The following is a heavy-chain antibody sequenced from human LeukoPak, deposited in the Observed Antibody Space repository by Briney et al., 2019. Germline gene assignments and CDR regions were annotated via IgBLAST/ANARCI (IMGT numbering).Heavy chain of an antibody. CDR3: ARGLTYDFWSGYYFFADYYYYYGMDV. CDR2: ISYDGSNK. Sequence: GGSLRLSCAASGFTFSSYGMHWVRQAPGKGLEWVAVISYDGSNKYYADSVKGRFTISRDNSKNTLYLQMNSLRAEDTAVYYCARGLTYDFWSGYYFFADYYYYYGMDVWGQGTTVTVSS. CDR1: GFTFSSYG. J-gene: IGHJ6*02. D-gene: IGHD3-3*01. V-gene: IGHV3-30*03.